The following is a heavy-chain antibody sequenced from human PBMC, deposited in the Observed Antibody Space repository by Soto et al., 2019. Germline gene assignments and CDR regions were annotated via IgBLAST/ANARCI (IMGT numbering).Heavy chain of an antibody. D-gene: IGHD2-15*01. CDR3: AKDTGYCSGGSCFPLDY. V-gene: IGHV3-30*18. CDR1: GFTFSSYG. Sequence: GGSLRLSCAASGFTFSSYGMHWVRQAPGKGLEWVAVISYDGSNKYYADSVKGRFTISRDNSKNTLYLQMNSLRAEDTAVYYCAKDTGYCSGGSCFPLDYWGQGTLVTVSS. CDR2: ISYDGSNK. J-gene: IGHJ4*02.